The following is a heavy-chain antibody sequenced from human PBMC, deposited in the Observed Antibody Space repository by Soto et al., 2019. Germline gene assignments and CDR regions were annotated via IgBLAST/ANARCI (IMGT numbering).Heavy chain of an antibody. CDR2: ISSSSSTI. D-gene: IGHD1-1*01. Sequence: PGGSLRLSCAASGFTFSSYSMNWVRQAPGKGLEWVSYISSSSSTIYYADSVKGRFTISRDNAKNSLYLQMNSLGDEDTAVYYCARRGYNWNDDYYYYGMDVWGQGTTVTVSS. CDR3: ARRGYNWNDDYYYYGMDV. V-gene: IGHV3-48*02. J-gene: IGHJ6*02. CDR1: GFTFSSYS.